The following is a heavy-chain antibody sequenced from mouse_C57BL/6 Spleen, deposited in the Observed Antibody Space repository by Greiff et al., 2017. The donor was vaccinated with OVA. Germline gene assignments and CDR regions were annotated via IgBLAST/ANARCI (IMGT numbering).Heavy chain of an antibody. CDR1: GYTFTSYW. CDR2: IYPGSGST. Sequence: QVQLKEPGAELVKPGASVKMSCKASGYTFTSYWITWVKQRPGQGLEWIGDIYPGSGSTNYNEKFKSKATLTVDTSSSTAYMQLSSLTSEDSAVYYCARPHYGSSYVYAMDYWGQGTSVTVSS. V-gene: IGHV1-55*01. J-gene: IGHJ4*01. CDR3: ARPHYGSSYVYAMDY. D-gene: IGHD1-1*01.